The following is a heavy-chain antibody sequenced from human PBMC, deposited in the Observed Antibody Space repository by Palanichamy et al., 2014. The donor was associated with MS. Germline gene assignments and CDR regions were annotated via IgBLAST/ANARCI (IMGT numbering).Heavy chain of an antibody. CDR1: GGAINSINYY. D-gene: IGHD6-6*01. J-gene: IGHJ4*02. V-gene: IGHV4-39*01. Sequence: QLQLQESGPGLVKPSETLSLTCTVSGGAINSINYYWGWIRQSPGKGLEWIGSVDYRGSTYYNPSLKSRVTVSADMSKNQFSLKLTSVTAADTAVFYCTRRAVAARRWGGFDYWGQGTLATVSS. CDR3: TRRAVAARRWGGFDY. CDR2: VDYRGST.